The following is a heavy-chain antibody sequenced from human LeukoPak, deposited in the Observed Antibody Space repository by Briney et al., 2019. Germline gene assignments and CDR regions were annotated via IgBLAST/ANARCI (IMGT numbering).Heavy chain of an antibody. CDR3: ASSLGFYGDPYYFDY. Sequence: ASVKVSCKASGYTFTSYGISWVRQAPGQGLEWMGWISAYNGNTNYAQKLQGRVTMTTATSTSTAYMELRSLRSDDTAVYYCASSLGFYGDPYYFDYWGQGTLVTVSS. CDR2: ISAYNGNT. J-gene: IGHJ4*02. V-gene: IGHV1-18*01. CDR1: GYTFTSYG. D-gene: IGHD4-17*01.